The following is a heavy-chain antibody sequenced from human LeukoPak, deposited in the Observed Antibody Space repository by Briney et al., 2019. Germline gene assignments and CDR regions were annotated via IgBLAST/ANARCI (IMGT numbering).Heavy chain of an antibody. J-gene: IGHJ6*03. Sequence: GSLRLSCAASGLTFDDYAMHWVRQAPGKGLEWIGYIYYSGSTNYNPSLKSRVTISVDTSKNQFSLKLSSVTAADTAVYYCARGHENYYYYYMDVWGKGTTVTVSS. V-gene: IGHV4-59*01. CDR1: GLTFDDYA. CDR3: ARGHENYYYYYMDV. CDR2: IYYSGST.